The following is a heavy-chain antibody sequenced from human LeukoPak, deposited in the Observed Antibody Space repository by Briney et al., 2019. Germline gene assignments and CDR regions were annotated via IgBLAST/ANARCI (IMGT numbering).Heavy chain of an antibody. V-gene: IGHV1-46*01. CDR3: ARAEMATAY. Sequence: ASVKLSCKASGYSFTRYYIQWVRQAPGQGLEWMGLINPSGGSTTYAQKFQGRVTMTRDTSTSTVYMELSSLRSADTAVYYCARAEMATAYWGQGTLVTGSS. CDR2: INPSGGST. D-gene: IGHD5-24*01. CDR1: GYSFTRYY. J-gene: IGHJ4*02.